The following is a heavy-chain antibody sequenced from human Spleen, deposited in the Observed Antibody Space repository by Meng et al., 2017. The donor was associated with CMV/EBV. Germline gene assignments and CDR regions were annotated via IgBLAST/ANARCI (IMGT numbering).Heavy chain of an antibody. CDR2: ITWNSNAI. CDR3: ARVGRGYSQYSDY. J-gene: IGHJ4*02. D-gene: IGHD5-18*01. V-gene: IGHV3-9*01. CDR1: GFSFDDYV. Sequence: SLKISCEASGFSFDDYVMHWVRQAPGKGLEWVSGITWNSNAIAYADSVKGRFTISRDNAKNSLYLQMNSLRAEDTAVYYCARVGRGYSQYSDYWGQGTLVTVSS.